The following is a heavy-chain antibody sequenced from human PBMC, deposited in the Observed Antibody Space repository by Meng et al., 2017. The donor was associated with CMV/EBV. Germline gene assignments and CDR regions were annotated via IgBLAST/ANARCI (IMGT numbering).Heavy chain of an antibody. Sequence: GESLKISCAASGFTFSSYSMNWVRQAPGKGLEWVSSISSSSSYIYYADSVKGRFTISRDNAKNSLYLHMNSLRAEDTAVYYCARPIYSGSYWGFDYGMDVWGQGTTVTVSS. D-gene: IGHD1-26*01. CDR3: ARPIYSGSYWGFDYGMDV. V-gene: IGHV3-21*01. J-gene: IGHJ6*02. CDR2: ISSSSSYI. CDR1: GFTFSSYS.